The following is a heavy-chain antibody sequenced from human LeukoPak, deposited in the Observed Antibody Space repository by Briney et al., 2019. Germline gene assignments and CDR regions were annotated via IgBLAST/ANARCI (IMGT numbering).Heavy chain of an antibody. D-gene: IGHD2-8*01. CDR2: ISSSSSYI. CDR1: GFTFSSYS. Sequence: GGSLRLSCAASGFTFSSYSMNWVRQAPGKGLEWVSSISSSSSYIYYADSVKGRFTISRDNAKNSLYLQMNSLRAEDTAVYYCARGLGVYARYYYYYMDVWGKGTTVTVSS. CDR3: ARGLGVYARYYYYYMDV. J-gene: IGHJ6*03. V-gene: IGHV3-21*01.